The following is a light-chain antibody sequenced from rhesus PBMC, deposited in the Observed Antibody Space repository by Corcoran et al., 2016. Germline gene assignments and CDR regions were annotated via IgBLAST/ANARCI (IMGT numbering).Light chain of an antibody. CDR1: QTISTF. J-gene: IGKJ4*01. CDR3: QQHNSPPLT. V-gene: IGKV1S5*01. CDR2: AAS. Sequence: DIQMTQSPSSLSASVGDKVTITCRASQTISTFLAWYQQKPGNIPKLLIYAASSLESGVPSRFSGSGSGKELTLTISSLKPEDFATYYCQQHNSPPLTFGGGTKVELK.